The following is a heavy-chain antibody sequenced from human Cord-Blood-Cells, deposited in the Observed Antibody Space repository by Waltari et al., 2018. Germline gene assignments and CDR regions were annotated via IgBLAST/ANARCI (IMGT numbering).Heavy chain of an antibody. CDR2: MNHNSGNT. V-gene: IGHV1-8*01. CDR1: GYTFTSYD. CDR3: ARGPRYDSSSWYNWFDP. Sequence: QVQLVQSGAEVKKPGASVKVSCKASGYTFTSYDINWVRQATGQGLEWMGGMNHNSGNTGYAQKFQGRVTMTRNTSISTAYMELSSLRSEDTAVYYCARGPRYDSSSWYNWFDPWGQGTLVTVSS. J-gene: IGHJ5*02. D-gene: IGHD6-13*01.